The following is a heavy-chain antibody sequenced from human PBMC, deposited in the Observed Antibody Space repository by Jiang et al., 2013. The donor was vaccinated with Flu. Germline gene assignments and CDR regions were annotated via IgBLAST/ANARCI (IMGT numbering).Heavy chain of an antibody. V-gene: IGHV3-21*01. J-gene: IGHJ4*02. CDR2: ISSSSSYI. CDR3: AREPGVDYAIDY. D-gene: IGHD4-17*01. Sequence: PGKGLEWVSSISSSSSYIYYADSVKGRFTISRDNAKNSLYLQMNSLRAEDTAVYYCAREPGVDYAIDYWGQGTLVTVSS.